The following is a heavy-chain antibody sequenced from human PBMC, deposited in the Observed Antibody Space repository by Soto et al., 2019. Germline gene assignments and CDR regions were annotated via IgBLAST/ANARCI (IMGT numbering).Heavy chain of an antibody. CDR2: SHHSGRA. CDR3: ARRGYYYDSSGYP. CDR1: GDSISSSKW. D-gene: IGHD3-22*01. J-gene: IGHJ4*02. Sequence: QVQLQESGPGRVKPSGTLSLTCAVSGDSISSSKWWTWVRQPPGKGLEWIGESHHSGRANYSPSLKSRVTISVDKSKNQFSLNLSSVTAADTAVYYCARRGYYYDSSGYPWGQGTLVTVSS. V-gene: IGHV4-4*02.